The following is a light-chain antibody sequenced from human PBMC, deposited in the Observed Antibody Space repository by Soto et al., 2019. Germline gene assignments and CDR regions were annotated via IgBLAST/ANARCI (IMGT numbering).Light chain of an antibody. CDR1: QSVSSN. J-gene: IGKJ3*01. V-gene: IGKV3-11*01. CDR2: DAS. CDR3: QHRSNWPVT. Sequence: EIVLTQSPDTLSLSPGERATLSCRASQSVSSNLAWYQQKPGQAPRLLIYDASNRATGIPARFSGSGSGTDFTLTISSLEPEDFAVYYCQHRSNWPVTFGPGTKVDIK.